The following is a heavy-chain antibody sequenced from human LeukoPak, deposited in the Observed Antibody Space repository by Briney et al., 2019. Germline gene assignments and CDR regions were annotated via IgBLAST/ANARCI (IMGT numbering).Heavy chain of an antibody. CDR2: IYSSGST. V-gene: IGHV4-4*07. Sequence: SETLSLTCTVSGGSISSYHWSWIRQPAGKGLEWIGRIYSSGSTNYNPSLKSRVTMSADTSKNQFSLKLSSVTAADTAVYYCAREKARYCSGGSCYGTWAFDIWGQGTMVTVSS. CDR3: AREKARYCSGGSCYGTWAFDI. J-gene: IGHJ3*02. D-gene: IGHD2-15*01. CDR1: GGSISSYH.